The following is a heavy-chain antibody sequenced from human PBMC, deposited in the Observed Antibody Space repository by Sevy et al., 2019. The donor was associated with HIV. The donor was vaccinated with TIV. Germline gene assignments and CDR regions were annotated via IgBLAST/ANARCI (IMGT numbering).Heavy chain of an antibody. V-gene: IGHV1-18*01. J-gene: IGHJ4*02. CDR3: VRGTTFYDFWTGGDY. CDR1: GYTFTNYA. D-gene: IGHD3-3*01. Sequence: ASVKVSCKASGYTFTNYAISWVRQAPGQGLDWMGWISGFNGDTKNAEKFQGRFTMTTDTSTKTAYMDLRSLRSDDTAVYYCVRGTTFYDFWTGGDYWGQGTLVTVSS. CDR2: ISGFNGDT.